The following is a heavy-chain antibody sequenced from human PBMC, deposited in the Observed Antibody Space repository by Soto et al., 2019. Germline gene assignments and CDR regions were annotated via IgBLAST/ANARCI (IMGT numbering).Heavy chain of an antibody. CDR2: IIPIFGTA. Sequence: SVKVSCKASGYTFTNYAISWVRQAPGQGFEWMGGIIPIFGTANYAQKFQGRVTITADESTSTAYMELSSLRSEDTAVYYCARVRIGTTSYYFDYWGQGTLVTVSS. D-gene: IGHD1-7*01. V-gene: IGHV1-69*13. CDR1: GYTFTNYA. CDR3: ARVRIGTTSYYFDY. J-gene: IGHJ4*02.